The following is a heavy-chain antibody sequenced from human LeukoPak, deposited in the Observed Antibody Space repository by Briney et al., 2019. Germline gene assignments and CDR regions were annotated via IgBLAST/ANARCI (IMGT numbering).Heavy chain of an antibody. J-gene: IGHJ4*02. CDR2: IQSDGGNK. Sequence: GSLRLSCTASGFTFRSYGMHWVRQAPGKGLEWLAFIQSDGGNKYYADSVKGRFTISRDNSKNTLFLQMNSLRGEDTAVYYCAKDKSMVRELDYWGQGTLVTVSS. CDR1: GFTFRSYG. V-gene: IGHV3-30*02. D-gene: IGHD3-10*01. CDR3: AKDKSMVRELDY.